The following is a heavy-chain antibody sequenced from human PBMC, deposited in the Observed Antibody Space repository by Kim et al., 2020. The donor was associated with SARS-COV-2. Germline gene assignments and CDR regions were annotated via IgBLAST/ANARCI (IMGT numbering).Heavy chain of an antibody. V-gene: IGHV1-3*01. CDR2: INAGNGHT. Sequence: VSVKVSCKASGYTFTSYAMHWVRQAPGQRLEWMGWINAGNGHTKYSQKLQVRVPNSRDTSASTAHMELSSLVSEVTAGYNCAREKRLYWYFDLWSRGTL. D-gene: IGHD6-25*01. J-gene: IGHJ2*01. CDR1: GYTFTSYA. CDR3: AREKRLYWYFDL.